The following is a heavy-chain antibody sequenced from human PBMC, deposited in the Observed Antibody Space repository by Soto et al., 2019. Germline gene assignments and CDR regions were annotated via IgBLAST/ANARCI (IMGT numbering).Heavy chain of an antibody. J-gene: IGHJ3*02. CDR2: ISGSSNTM. D-gene: IGHD2-15*01. CDR3: ARCSGGTCYSHAFDI. CDR1: GFTFSTYS. Sequence: AGSLRLSCAASGFTFSTYSMNWVRQPPGKGLEWVSYISGSSNTMYYADSVKGRFTISRDNAKNSLYLQMNSLRAEDTAVYYCARCSGGTCYSHAFDIWGQGTMVTVSS. V-gene: IGHV3-48*01.